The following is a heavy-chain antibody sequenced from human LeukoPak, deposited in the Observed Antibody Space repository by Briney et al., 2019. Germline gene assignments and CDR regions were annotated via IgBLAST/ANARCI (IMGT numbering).Heavy chain of an antibody. CDR1: GGSFSGYY. CDR2: INHSGST. CDR3: ARGRYRHYYGSGSPPNDAFDI. V-gene: IGHV4-34*01. J-gene: IGHJ3*02. D-gene: IGHD3-10*01. Sequence: PSETLSLTCAVYGGSFSGYYWSWIRQPPGKGLEWIGEINHSGSTNYIPSLKSRVTISVDTSKNQFSLKLSSVTAADTAVYYCARGRYRHYYGSGSPPNDAFDIWGQGTMVTVSS.